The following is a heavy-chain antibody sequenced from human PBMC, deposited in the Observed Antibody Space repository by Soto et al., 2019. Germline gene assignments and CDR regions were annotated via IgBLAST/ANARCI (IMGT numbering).Heavy chain of an antibody. J-gene: IGHJ6*02. CDR2: IRSKAYGGTT. D-gene: IGHD2-15*01. CDR1: GFTFGDYA. Sequence: GVSLRLSCTASGFTFGDYAMSWFRQAPGKGLEWVGFIRSKAYGGTTEYAASVKGRFTISRDDSKSIAYLQMNSLKTEDTAVYYCTSCSGGSCYYYYYGMDVRGQGTTLTVSS. V-gene: IGHV3-49*03. CDR3: TSCSGGSCYYYYYGMDV.